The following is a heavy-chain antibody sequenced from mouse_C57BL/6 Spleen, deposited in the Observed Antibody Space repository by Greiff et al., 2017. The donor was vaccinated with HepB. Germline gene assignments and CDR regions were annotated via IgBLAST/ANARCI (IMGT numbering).Heavy chain of an antibody. CDR2: IDPANGNT. D-gene: IGHD1-1*01. CDR1: GFNIKNTY. V-gene: IGHV14-3*01. Sequence: VHVKQSVAELVRPGASVKLSCTASGFNIKNTYMHWVKQRPEQGLEWIGRIDPANGNTKYAPKFQGKATITADTSSNTAYLQLSSLTSEDTAIYYCASPVATEAMDYWGQGTSVTVAS. J-gene: IGHJ4*01. CDR3: ASPVATEAMDY.